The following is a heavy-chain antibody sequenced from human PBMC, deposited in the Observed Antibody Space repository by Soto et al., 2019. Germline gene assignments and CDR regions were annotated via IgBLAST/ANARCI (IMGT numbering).Heavy chain of an antibody. J-gene: IGHJ4*02. V-gene: IGHV3-74*01. Sequence: EVQLVESGGDLVQPGGSLRLSCAASGFSFSIFWMHWVRQAPGKGLEWVSSINGGGSSADYADSVKGRFTFSRDNAKNTVYLQMNSLRAEDTAVYYCTRGGGYSGYDPFDYWGQGTLVTVSS. CDR3: TRGGGYSGYDPFDY. D-gene: IGHD5-12*01. CDR1: GFSFSIFW. CDR2: INGGGSSA.